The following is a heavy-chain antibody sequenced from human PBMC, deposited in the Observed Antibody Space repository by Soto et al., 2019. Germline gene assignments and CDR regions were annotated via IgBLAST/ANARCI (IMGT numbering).Heavy chain of an antibody. J-gene: IGHJ3*02. Sequence: ASVKVSSRASAYTSTSCYIHWVRQAPGQGREGMRWINPNSGGTNYAQKFQGWVTMTRDTSISTAYMELSRLRSDDKAVYYCARGSLPVRLGYCSGGSCYQDHYDAFDIWGQGTMVTVSS. D-gene: IGHD2-15*01. CDR2: INPNSGGT. CDR1: AYTSTSCY. V-gene: IGHV1-2*04. CDR3: ARGSLPVRLGYCSGGSCYQDHYDAFDI.